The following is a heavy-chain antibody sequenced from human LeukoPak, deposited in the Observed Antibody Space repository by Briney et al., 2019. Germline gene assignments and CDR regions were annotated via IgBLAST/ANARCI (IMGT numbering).Heavy chain of an antibody. CDR3: ARATDTAMVSFDY. V-gene: IGHV3-30-3*01. CDR1: GFTFSSYA. D-gene: IGHD5-18*01. CDR2: ISYDGSNK. Sequence: PGRSLRLSCAASGFTFSSYAMHWVRQAPGKGLEWVAVISYDGSNKYYADSVKGRFTISRDNSKNTLYLQMNSLRAEDTAVYYCARATDTAMVSFDYWGQGTLVTVSS. J-gene: IGHJ4*02.